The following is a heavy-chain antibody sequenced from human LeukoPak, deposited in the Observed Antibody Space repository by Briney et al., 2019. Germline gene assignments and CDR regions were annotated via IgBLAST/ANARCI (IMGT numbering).Heavy chain of an antibody. CDR1: GFTVSSNY. D-gene: IGHD1-7*01. J-gene: IGHJ4*02. Sequence: GGSLRLSCAASGFTVSSNYMSWVRQAPGKGLEWVSVIYSGGSTYYADSVKGRFTISRDNSKNTLYLQMNSLRAEDTAVYYCARGNLRRGGFYFDYWGQGTLVTVSS. CDR2: IYSGGST. V-gene: IGHV3-53*01. CDR3: ARGNLRRGGFYFDY.